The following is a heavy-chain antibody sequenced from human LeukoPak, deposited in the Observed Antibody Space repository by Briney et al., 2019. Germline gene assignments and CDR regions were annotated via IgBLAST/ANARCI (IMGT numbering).Heavy chain of an antibody. CDR2: IYPGDSDT. V-gene: IGHV5-51*01. D-gene: IGHD3-22*01. J-gene: IGHJ4*02. Sequence: GESLKISCKGSGYSFTSYWIGWVRQMPGKGLEWMGIIYPGDSDTRYSPSFQGQATISADKSISTAYLQWSSLKASDTAMYYCASSGDYYDSSGSRHHFDYWGQGTLVTVSS. CDR1: GYSFTSYW. CDR3: ASSGDYYDSSGSRHHFDY.